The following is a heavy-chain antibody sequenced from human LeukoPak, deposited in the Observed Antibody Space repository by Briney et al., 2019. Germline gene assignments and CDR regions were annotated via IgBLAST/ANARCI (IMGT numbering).Heavy chain of an antibody. V-gene: IGHV3-21*01. D-gene: IGHD6-13*01. CDR3: AREGGTYSSNLDYFDY. Sequence: PGESLRLSCAASGFTFRSHTINWVRQAPGKGLEWVSSISSNGYYIYYADSVKGRFTISRGNAKNSLYLQMDSLRAEDTAMYYCAREGGTYSSNLDYFDYWGQGTLVTVSS. J-gene: IGHJ4*02. CDR1: GFTFRSHT. CDR2: ISSNGYYI.